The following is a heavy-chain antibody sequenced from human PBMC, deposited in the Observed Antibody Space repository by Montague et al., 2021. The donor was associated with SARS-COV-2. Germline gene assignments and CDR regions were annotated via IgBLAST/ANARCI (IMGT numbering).Heavy chain of an antibody. D-gene: IGHD3-22*01. V-gene: IGHV3-21*01. CDR1: GFTFSSYS. CDR3: ARDAYYYDSSGVYYAPRTYYFDF. CDR2: ISSSSSYI. J-gene: IGHJ4*02. Sequence: SLRLSCAAFGFTFSSYSMNWVRQAPGKGLEWVSSISSSSSYIYYADSVKGRFTISRDNAKNSLYLQMNSLRAEDTAVYYCARDAYYYDSSGVYYAPRTYYFDFWGQGTLVTVSS.